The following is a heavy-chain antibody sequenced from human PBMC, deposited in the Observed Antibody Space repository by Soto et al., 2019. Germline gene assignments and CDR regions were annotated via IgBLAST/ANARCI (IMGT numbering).Heavy chain of an antibody. J-gene: IGHJ5*02. D-gene: IGHD3-10*01. Sequence: QVQLQESGPGLVKPSETLSLTCTVSGGSISSYYWSWIRQPAGKGLEWIGRIYTSGSTNYNPSLKSRVTMSVDTAKNQFSLKLSSVTAADTAVYYCARYYYGSGSYSGNNWFDPWGQGTLVTVS. CDR1: GGSISSYY. V-gene: IGHV4-4*07. CDR3: ARYYYGSGSYSGNNWFDP. CDR2: IYTSGST.